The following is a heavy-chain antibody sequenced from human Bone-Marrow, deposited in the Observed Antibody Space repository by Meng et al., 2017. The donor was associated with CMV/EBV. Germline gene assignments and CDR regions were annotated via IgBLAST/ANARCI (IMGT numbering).Heavy chain of an antibody. D-gene: IGHD6-13*01. J-gene: IGHJ4*02. CDR3: ARAPSSRYDY. CDR1: GFTFSSYD. V-gene: IGHV3-13*01. CDR2: IGTAGDT. Sequence: GESLKISCAASGFTFSSYDMHWVRQATGKGLEWVSAIGTAGDTYYPGSVKGRFTISRENAKNSLYLQMNSLRAGDTAVYYCARAPSSRYDYWGQGTLVTVSS.